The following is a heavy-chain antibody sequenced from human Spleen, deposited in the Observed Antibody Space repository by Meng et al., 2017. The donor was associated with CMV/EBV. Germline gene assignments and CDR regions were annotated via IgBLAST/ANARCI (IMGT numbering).Heavy chain of an antibody. CDR3: ARGPSSNNYYDFWSGYPDY. Sequence: GESLKISCAASGFSFSNYPMYWVRQAPGKGLEWVAVISHDGSNTYYADSVKGQFTISRDSSKNTLYLQMNSLRAEDTAVYYCARGPSSNNYYDFWSGYPDYWGQGTLVTVSS. D-gene: IGHD3-3*01. CDR1: GFSFSNYP. V-gene: IGHV3-30*04. J-gene: IGHJ4*02. CDR2: ISHDGSNT.